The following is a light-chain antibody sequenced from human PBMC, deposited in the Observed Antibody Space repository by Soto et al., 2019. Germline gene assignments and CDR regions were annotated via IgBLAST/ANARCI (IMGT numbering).Light chain of an antibody. CDR2: AAS. V-gene: IGKV1-27*01. CDR3: QKYNSGPRT. J-gene: IGKJ1*01. CDR1: QGITNY. Sequence: DIQMTQSPSSLSASVGDRVTITCRASQGITNYLAWYQQKPGKVPRTLIYAASTLQPGVPSRFSGSGSETDFTLTISSLQPEDVATYYCQKYNSGPRTFGQGTKVDIK.